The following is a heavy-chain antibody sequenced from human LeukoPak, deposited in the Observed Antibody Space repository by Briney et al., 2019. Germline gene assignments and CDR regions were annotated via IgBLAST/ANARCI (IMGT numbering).Heavy chain of an antibody. CDR3: AKARAYYDILTGYSYYFDY. CDR2: IRGSGGST. D-gene: IGHD3-9*01. CDR1: GFTFSSYA. Sequence: PGGSLRLSCAASGFTFSSYAMSWVRQAPGKGLEWVSAIRGSGGSTYYADSVKGRFTISRDNSKNTLYLQMNSLRAEDTAVYYCAKARAYYDILTGYSYYFDYWGQGTLVTVSS. V-gene: IGHV3-23*01. J-gene: IGHJ4*02.